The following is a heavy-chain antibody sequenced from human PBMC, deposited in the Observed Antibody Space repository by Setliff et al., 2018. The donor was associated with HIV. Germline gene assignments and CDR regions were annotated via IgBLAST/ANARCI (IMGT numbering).Heavy chain of an antibody. Sequence: ASVKVSCKTSGYSFNNYGISWVRQAPGQGLEWMAWINVYNGNTNYAQKRQGRVTMSTDTSTSTAYMELRSLRSDDTAVYYCARNGGPYAGGALYYYYGMDVWGQGTTVTVSS. V-gene: IGHV1-18*01. CDR2: INVYNGNT. CDR3: ARNGGPYAGGALYYYYGMDV. J-gene: IGHJ6*02. D-gene: IGHD3-16*01. CDR1: GYSFNNYG.